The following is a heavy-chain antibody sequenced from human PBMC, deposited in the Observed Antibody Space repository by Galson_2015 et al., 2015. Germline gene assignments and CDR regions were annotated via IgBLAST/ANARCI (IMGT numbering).Heavy chain of an antibody. D-gene: IGHD3-10*01. J-gene: IGHJ5*02. V-gene: IGHV5-51*01. CDR2: IYPGASGT. CDR3: ARAYGSGRGGGWFDP. CDR1: GYSFTSYW. Sequence: QSGAEVKKPGESLKISCKGSGYSFTSYWLGWVRQMPGIGLEWMGIIYPGASGTRYSPSFKGQVTISADKSISTAYLQWSSLTAADTAMYYCARAYGSGRGGGWFDPWGQGTLVTVSS.